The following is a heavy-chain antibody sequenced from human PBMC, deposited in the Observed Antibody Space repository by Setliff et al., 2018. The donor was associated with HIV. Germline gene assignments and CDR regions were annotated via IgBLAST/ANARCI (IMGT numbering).Heavy chain of an antibody. V-gene: IGHV4-59*01. J-gene: IGHJ3*01. CDR1: GGSISTYY. CDR2: IYSTGSS. CDR3: ARVQMAYAAFDV. D-gene: IGHD4-17*01. Sequence: SETLSLTCTVSGGSISTYYWSWIRQPPGKGLEWIGSIYSTGSSDNNPSLKSRVTLSVDTSKHQFSLKLSSVTAADTAVYYCARVQMAYAAFDVWGQGTMVTVS.